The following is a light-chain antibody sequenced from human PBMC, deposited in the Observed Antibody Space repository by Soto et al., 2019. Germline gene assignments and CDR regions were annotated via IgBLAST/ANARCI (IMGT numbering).Light chain of an antibody. Sequence: DIQMTQSPSSLSASLGDRVTITCRASQSISNYLNWYQQKPGKAPKLLMYAASSLQSRVPSRFGGSGSGRDFTLTISSLQPEDFATYYCQQSYSTPPTFGEGTKVEIK. CDR3: QQSYSTPPT. J-gene: IGKJ1*01. CDR2: AAS. V-gene: IGKV1-39*01. CDR1: QSISNY.